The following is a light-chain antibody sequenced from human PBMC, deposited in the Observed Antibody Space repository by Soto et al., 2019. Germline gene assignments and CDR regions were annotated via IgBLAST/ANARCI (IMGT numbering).Light chain of an antibody. Sequence: EVVMTQSPATLSVSPGERATLSCRASESVSSNLAWYQQRPGQAPRLVIYGASTRATGIPARFSGSGSGTDFTLTITSLEPEDFAVYFCHQRYNWPRVTFGQGTRLEIK. CDR3: HQRYNWPRVT. CDR2: GAS. CDR1: ESVSSN. V-gene: IGKV3-15*01. J-gene: IGKJ5*01.